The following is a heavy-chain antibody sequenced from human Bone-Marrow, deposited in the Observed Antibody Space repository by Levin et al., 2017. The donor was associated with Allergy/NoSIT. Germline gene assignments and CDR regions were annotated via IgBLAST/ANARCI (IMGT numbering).Heavy chain of an antibody. Sequence: GGSLRLSCAASEFTLSNAKMNWVRQAPGKGLEWVGRIKSKSDGGTTDYAAPVKGRFTISRDDSKDTLFLQMNSLKTEDTAVYYCTPLTGKINIWGQGTLVTVSS. CDR2: IKSKSDGGTT. CDR3: TPLTGKINI. CDR1: EFTLSNAK. J-gene: IGHJ4*02. V-gene: IGHV3-15*01. D-gene: IGHD7-27*01.